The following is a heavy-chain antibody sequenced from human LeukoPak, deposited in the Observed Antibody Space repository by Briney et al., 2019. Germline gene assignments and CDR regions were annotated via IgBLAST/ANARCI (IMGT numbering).Heavy chain of an antibody. CDR2: IYYSGST. D-gene: IGHD6-13*01. V-gene: IGHV4-59*01. Sequence: SETLSLTCTVSGGSISSYYWSWIRQPPGKGLEWIGYIYYSGSTNYNPSLKSRVTISVDTSKNQFSLELSSVTAADTAVYYCARHAYSSSWLGEIDYWGQGKLVTVSS. J-gene: IGHJ4*02. CDR3: ARHAYSSSWLGEIDY. CDR1: GGSISSYY.